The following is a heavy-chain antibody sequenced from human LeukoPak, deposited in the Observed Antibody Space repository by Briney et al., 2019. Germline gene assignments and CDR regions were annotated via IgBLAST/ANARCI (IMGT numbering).Heavy chain of an antibody. CDR2: MKHSEST. V-gene: IGHV4-34*01. D-gene: IGHD5-24*01. CDR1: VGSFRGYN. Sequence: SETPSLTCAHSVGSFRGYNWSCIRDPPGKGVEWIWEMKHSESTNYNPSLKSRVTISVYTSKDQFSMKLSSVTAADTAVYYCARWGWLQSVFYYWGQGTLVTVSS. CDR3: ARWGWLQSVFYY. J-gene: IGHJ4*02.